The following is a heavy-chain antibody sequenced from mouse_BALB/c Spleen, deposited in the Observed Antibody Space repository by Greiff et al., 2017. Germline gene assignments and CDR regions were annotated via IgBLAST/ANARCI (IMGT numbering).Heavy chain of an antibody. V-gene: IGHV1-54*01. J-gene: IGHJ3*01. CDR2: INPGSGGT. CDR3: ARSGEIYYDYGWFAY. CDR1: GYAFTNYL. D-gene: IGHD2-4*01. Sequence: QVQLQQSGAELVRPGTSVKVSCKASGYAFTNYLIEWVKQRPGQGLEWIGVINPGSGGTNYNEKFKGKATLTADKSSSTAYMQLSSLTSDDSAVYFCARSGEIYYDYGWFAYWGQGTLVTVSA.